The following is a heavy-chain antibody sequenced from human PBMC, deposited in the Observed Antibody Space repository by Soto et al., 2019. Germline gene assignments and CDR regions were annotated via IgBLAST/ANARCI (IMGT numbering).Heavy chain of an antibody. CDR1: GDSVSSNSAA. D-gene: IGHD6-19*01. CDR3: ARGFNRAVAGTENYYYGMDV. J-gene: IGHJ6*02. Sequence: SQTLSLTCAISGDSVSSNSAAWNWIRQSPSRGLEWLGRTYYRSKWYNDYAVSVKSRITINPDTSKNQFSLQLNSVTPEDTAVYYCARGFNRAVAGTENYYYGMDVWGQGTTVTVSS. CDR2: TYYRSKWYN. V-gene: IGHV6-1*01.